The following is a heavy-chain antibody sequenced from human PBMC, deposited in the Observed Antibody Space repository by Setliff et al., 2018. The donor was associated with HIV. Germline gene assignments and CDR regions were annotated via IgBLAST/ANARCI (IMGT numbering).Heavy chain of an antibody. CDR3: ARDRVSSWPI. Sequence: AGGSLRLSCAASGFTFSNAWMSWVRQAPGKGLEWVGRIKSKTDGGTTDYAAPVKGRFTISRDNSKNTLYLQMNSLRAEDTAVYHCARDRVSSWPIWGQGTMVTVSS. V-gene: IGHV3-15*01. D-gene: IGHD6-13*01. J-gene: IGHJ3*02. CDR1: GFTFSNAW. CDR2: IKSKTDGGTT.